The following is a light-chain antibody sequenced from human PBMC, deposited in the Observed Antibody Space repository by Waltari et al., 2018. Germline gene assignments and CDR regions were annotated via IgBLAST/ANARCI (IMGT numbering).Light chain of an antibody. CDR3: QQYDGIVLT. V-gene: IGKV3-20*01. Sequence: EIVLTQSPGTLSLSPGERATLSCRASQSVSSISLTWYQQKPGQAPRLLIYGASTRATGIPDRFSGSGSGTDFTLTISRLEPEDVAVYYCQQYDGIVLTFGGGTKVEI. CDR2: GAS. CDR1: QSVSSIS. J-gene: IGKJ4*01.